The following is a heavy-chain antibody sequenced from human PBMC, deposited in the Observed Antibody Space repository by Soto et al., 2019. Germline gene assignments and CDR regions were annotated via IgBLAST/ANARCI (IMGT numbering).Heavy chain of an antibody. CDR1: GYSFTSYW. CDR2: IYPGDSDT. D-gene: IGHD2-15*01. CDR3: ARLRQPIGYYYCMGV. V-gene: IGHV5-51*01. Sequence: GESLKISCKGSGYSFTSYWIGWVRQMPGKGLEWMGIIYPGDSDTRYSPSFQGQVTISADKSISTAYLQWSSLKALDTAMYYLARLRQPIGYYYCMGVWGQVPTVT. J-gene: IGHJ6*02.